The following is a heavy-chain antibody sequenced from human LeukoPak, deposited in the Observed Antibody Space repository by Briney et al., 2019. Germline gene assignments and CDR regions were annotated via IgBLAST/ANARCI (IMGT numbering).Heavy chain of an antibody. CDR2: IYTSGST. D-gene: IGHD3-10*01. CDR1: GGSISSGSYY. Sequence: SETLSLTCTVSGGSISSGSYYWSWIRQPAGKGLEWIGRIYTSGSTNYNPSLKSRVTISVDTSKNQFSLKLSSVTAADTAVYYCARERRGYYGSVYYYYMDVWGKGTAVIVSS. CDR3: ARERRGYYGSVYYYYMDV. V-gene: IGHV4-61*02. J-gene: IGHJ6*03.